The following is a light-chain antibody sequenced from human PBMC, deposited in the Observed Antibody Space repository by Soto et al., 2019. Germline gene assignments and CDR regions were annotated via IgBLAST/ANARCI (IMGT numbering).Light chain of an antibody. V-gene: IGKV3-11*01. J-gene: IGKJ4*01. Sequence: EIVLTQSPATLSLSPGERATLSCRASQSISYYLAWYQQKPGQAPRLLIHDASNMATGIPARFSGSGSGTDFTLTISSLEPEDFAVYYCQQRSNWLTFGGGTKVEIK. CDR3: QQRSNWLT. CDR1: QSISYY. CDR2: DAS.